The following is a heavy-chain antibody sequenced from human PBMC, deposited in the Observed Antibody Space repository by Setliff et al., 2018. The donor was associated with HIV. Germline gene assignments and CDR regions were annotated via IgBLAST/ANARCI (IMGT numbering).Heavy chain of an antibody. V-gene: IGHV4-39*01. J-gene: IGHJ6*03. D-gene: IGHD3-16*01. CDR3: ARHPFPPMRDYYYYIDV. CDR1: DGSVSRTSYY. Sequence: SENLSLTCTVSDGSVSRTSYYWGWIRQPPGRGLEWSGSVDYTGSTYYNPYLKSRVTISVDTSKNQFSLKLRSVSAADTAVYYCARHPFPPMRDYYYYIDVWGKGTTVTVSS. CDR2: VDYTGST.